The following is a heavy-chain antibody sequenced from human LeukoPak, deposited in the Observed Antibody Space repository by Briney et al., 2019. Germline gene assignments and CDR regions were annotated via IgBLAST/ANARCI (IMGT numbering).Heavy chain of an antibody. Sequence: ASVKDSCKASGYTFTDYYMHWVRQAPGQGLEWMGWIKPNSGGTNFAQKLQGRVAMTRDTSISTAYLELGSLRSDDTAVYFCARARWQLVPYFDSWGQGTLVTVSS. CDR1: GYTFTDYY. V-gene: IGHV1-2*02. D-gene: IGHD6-6*01. CDR3: ARARWQLVPYFDS. J-gene: IGHJ4*02. CDR2: IKPNSGGT.